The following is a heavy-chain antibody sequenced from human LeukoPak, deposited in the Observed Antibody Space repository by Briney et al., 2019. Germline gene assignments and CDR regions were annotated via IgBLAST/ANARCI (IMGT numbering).Heavy chain of an antibody. CDR1: GYTFTGYY. CDR2: INPNSGGT. CDR3: AREAGIAAAGYYYYGMDV. V-gene: IGHV1-2*02. Sequence: ASVKVSCKASGYTFTGYYMHWVRQAPGQGLEWMGWINPNSGGTNYAQKFQGRVPMTRDTSISTAYMELSRLRSDDTAVYYCAREAGIAAAGYYYYGMDVWGQGTTVTVSS. D-gene: IGHD6-13*01. J-gene: IGHJ6*02.